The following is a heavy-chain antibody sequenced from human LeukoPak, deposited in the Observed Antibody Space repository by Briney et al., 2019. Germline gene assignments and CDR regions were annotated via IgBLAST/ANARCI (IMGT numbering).Heavy chain of an antibody. J-gene: IGHJ4*02. CDR1: GFTFDDYA. CDR2: ISWDGGST. CDR3: AKDFSYNMHYFDY. V-gene: IGHV3-43D*03. Sequence: GGSLRLPCAASGFTFDDYAMHWVRQAPGKGLEWVSLISWDGGSTYYADSVKGRFTISRDNSKNSLYLQMNSLRAEDTALYYCAKDFSYNMHYFDYWGQGTLVTVSS. D-gene: IGHD5-24*01.